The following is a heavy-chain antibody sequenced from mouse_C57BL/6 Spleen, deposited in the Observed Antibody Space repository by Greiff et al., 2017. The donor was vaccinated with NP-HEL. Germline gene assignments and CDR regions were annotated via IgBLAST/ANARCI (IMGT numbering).Heavy chain of an antibody. V-gene: IGHV5-6*02. CDR1: GFTFSSYG. J-gene: IGHJ3*01. D-gene: IGHD1-1*01. Sequence: DVKLVESGGDLVKPGGSLKLSCAASGFTFSSYGMSWVRQTPDKRLEWVATISSGGSYTYYPDSVKGRFTISRDNAKNTLYLQMSSLKSEDTAMYYCARHEVVATPFAYWGQGTLVTVSA. CDR3: ARHEVVATPFAY. CDR2: ISSGGSYT.